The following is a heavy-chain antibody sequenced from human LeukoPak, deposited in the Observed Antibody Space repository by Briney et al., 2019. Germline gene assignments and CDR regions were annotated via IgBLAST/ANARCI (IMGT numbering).Heavy chain of an antibody. V-gene: IGHV3-23*01. Sequence: PGGSLRLSCAASGFSFSSYAMNWVRQAPGKGLEWVSTISDNTYYADSVKGRFTISRDNSKSTLYLQMNSLRVEDTAVYYCAAKGHSGWENWFDPWGQGTLVIVSS. D-gene: IGHD6-19*01. J-gene: IGHJ5*02. CDR2: ISDNT. CDR3: AAKGHSGWENWFDP. CDR1: GFSFSSYA.